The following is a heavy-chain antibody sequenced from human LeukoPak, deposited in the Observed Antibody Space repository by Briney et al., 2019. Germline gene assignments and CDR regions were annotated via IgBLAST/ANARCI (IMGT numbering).Heavy chain of an antibody. CDR1: GFTFSSYE. CDR2: ISSSGSTI. Sequence: GGSLRLSCAASGFTFSSYEMNWVRQAPGKGLEWVSYISSSGSTIYYADSVKGRFTISRDNAKNSLYLQMNSLRAEDTAVYYCARGQNFDWLLDYYYYGRDVWGQGPTATVS. J-gene: IGHJ6*02. V-gene: IGHV3-48*03. D-gene: IGHD3-9*01. CDR3: ARGQNFDWLLDYYYYGRDV.